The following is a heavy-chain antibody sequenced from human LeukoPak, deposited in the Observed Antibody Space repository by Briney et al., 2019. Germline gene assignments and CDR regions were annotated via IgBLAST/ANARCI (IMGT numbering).Heavy chain of an antibody. CDR1: GFTFGSYS. V-gene: IGHV3-21*04. J-gene: IGHJ6*02. CDR2: ISSSSSYI. D-gene: IGHD6-19*01. Sequence: PGGSLRLSCAASGFTFGSYSMNWVRQAPGKGLEWVSSISSSSSYIYYADSVKGRFTISRDNAKNSLYLQMNSLRAEDTAIYYCAKVESSGWFTNYYYGMDVWGQGTTVTVSS. CDR3: AKVESSGWFTNYYYGMDV.